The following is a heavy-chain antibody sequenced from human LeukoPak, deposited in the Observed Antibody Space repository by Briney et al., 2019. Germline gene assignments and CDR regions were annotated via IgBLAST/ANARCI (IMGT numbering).Heavy chain of an antibody. J-gene: IGHJ4*02. V-gene: IGHV4-39*07. CDR1: GGSISISHY. Sequence: SETLSLTCTVSGGSISISHYWGWIRQPPGKRLEWIGSIYFSGYTYYNPSLKSRVTISLDTSKNQFSLKLNSVTTTDSAVYYCARVSAAGGTRLFDYWGQGTLVTVSS. CDR3: ARVSAAGGTRLFDY. CDR2: IYFSGYT. D-gene: IGHD6-13*01.